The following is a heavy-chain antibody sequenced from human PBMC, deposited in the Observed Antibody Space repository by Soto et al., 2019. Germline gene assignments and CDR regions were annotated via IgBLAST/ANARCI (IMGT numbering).Heavy chain of an antibody. J-gene: IGHJ5*02. CDR3: ARDGDEEANFDP. V-gene: IGHV1-18*01. CDR2: INGYNGYT. D-gene: IGHD4-17*01. CDR1: GYTFTNYG. Sequence: QVQLMQSGAEVKKPGASVKVSCKASGYTFTNYGISWVRQAPGQGLEWMGWINGYNGYTNYAQKFQGRVTMATDTSTSTAYMELRSLRSDDTAVYYCARDGDEEANFDPWGQGTLSPSPQ.